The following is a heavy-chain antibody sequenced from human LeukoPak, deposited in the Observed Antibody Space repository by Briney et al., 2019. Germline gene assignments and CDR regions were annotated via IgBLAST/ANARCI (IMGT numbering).Heavy chain of an antibody. V-gene: IGHV4-39*01. CDR1: GGSIRSSSYY. Sequence: PSETLSLTCTVSGGSIRSSSYYWGWIRQPPGKGLEWIGSIYYSGSTYYNPSLKSRVTISVDTSKNQFSLKLSSVTAADTAVYYCASPAMVRGVTPPFDYWGQGTLVTVSS. CDR2: IYYSGST. D-gene: IGHD3-10*01. J-gene: IGHJ4*02. CDR3: ASPAMVRGVTPPFDY.